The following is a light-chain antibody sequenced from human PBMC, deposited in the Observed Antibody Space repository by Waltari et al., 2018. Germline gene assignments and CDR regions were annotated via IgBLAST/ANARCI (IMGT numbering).Light chain of an antibody. CDR2: KVS. CDR1: SSDVGGYNY. CDR3: SSYAGSNFVV. Sequence: QSALAQPPSASGSPGQSVTISCTGTSSDVGGYNYVSWYQQHPGKAPKLMIYKVSKRPSGVPDRFSGSKAGNTASLTVSGLQAEDEAAYYCSSYAGSNFVVFGGGTKVTVL. J-gene: IGLJ2*01. V-gene: IGLV2-8*01.